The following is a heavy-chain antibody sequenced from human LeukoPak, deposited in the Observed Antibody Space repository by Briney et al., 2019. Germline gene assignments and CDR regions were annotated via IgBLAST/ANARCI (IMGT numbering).Heavy chain of an antibody. D-gene: IGHD3-10*01. CDR2: ITSSSTYM. CDR1: GFTFSSYS. V-gene: IGHV3-21*01. Sequence: PGGSLRLSCTTSGFTFSSYSMIWVRQAPGKGLEWVSSITSSSTYMYYADSLKGRFTISRDNAKNSLYLQMNSLRAEDTAIYYCARERYHGSGAPKYDYWGQGTLVTVSS. J-gene: IGHJ4*02. CDR3: ARERYHGSGAPKYDY.